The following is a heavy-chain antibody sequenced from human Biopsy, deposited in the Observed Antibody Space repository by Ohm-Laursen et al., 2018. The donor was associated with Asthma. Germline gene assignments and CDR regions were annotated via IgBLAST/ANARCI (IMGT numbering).Heavy chain of an antibody. CDR3: ASDFPKDYVRYNFQF. Sequence: ASVKVSCKISGYSLTDLSMRWVRQAPGQGPEWMGGHDHEEGGTVNARRFQGRVTMTEDTSTDTAYMELSSLSSDDTAVYYCASDFPKDYVRYNFQFWGQGTLVTVSS. CDR1: GYSLTDLS. J-gene: IGHJ4*02. CDR2: HDHEEGGT. D-gene: IGHD4-17*01. V-gene: IGHV1-24*01.